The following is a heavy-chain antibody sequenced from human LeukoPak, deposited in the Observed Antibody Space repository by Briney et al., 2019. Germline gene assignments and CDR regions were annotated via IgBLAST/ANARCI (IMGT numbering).Heavy chain of an antibody. J-gene: IGHJ4*02. V-gene: IGHV1-69*13. CDR2: IIPIFGTA. Sequence: ASVKVSCKASGGTFSSYAISWVRQAPRQGLEWMGGIIPIFGTANYAQKFQGRVTITADESTSTAYMELSSLRSEDTAVYYCAGYLNSCGFDYWGQGTLVTVSS. CDR3: AGYLNSCGFDY. CDR1: GGTFSSYA. D-gene: IGHD5-18*01.